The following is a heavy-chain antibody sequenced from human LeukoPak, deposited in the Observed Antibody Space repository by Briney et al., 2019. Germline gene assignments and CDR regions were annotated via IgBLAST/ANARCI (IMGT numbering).Heavy chain of an antibody. Sequence: GGSLRLSCAASGFTFSSYSMTWVRQAPGKGLEWVSYISSSSSTIYYADSVKGRFTISRDNAKNSLYLQMNSLRDEDTAVYYCARGLLLWFGELLEGSNFDYWGQGTLVTVSS. CDR2: ISSSSSTI. V-gene: IGHV3-48*02. CDR1: GFTFSSYS. D-gene: IGHD3-10*01. CDR3: ARGLLLWFGELLEGSNFDY. J-gene: IGHJ4*02.